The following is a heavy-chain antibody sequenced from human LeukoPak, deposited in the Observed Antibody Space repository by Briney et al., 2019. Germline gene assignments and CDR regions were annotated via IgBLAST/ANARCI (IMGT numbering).Heavy chain of an antibody. CDR3: TRRVVGATREDY. V-gene: IGHV3-73*01. Sequence: PGGSLRLSCAASGFIFSGSTMHWVRQASGKGLEWVGRIRSKANSYATTYAASVRGRFTISRNDSKNTAYLQMNSLKTEDTAVYYCTRRVVGATREDYWGQGTLVTVSS. CDR2: IRSKANSYAT. CDR1: GFIFSGST. J-gene: IGHJ4*02. D-gene: IGHD1-26*01.